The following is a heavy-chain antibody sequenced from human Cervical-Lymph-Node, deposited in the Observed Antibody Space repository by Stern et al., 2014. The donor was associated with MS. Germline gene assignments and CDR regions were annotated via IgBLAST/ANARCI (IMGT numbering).Heavy chain of an antibody. CDR2: IIPFLTTT. CDR1: GGTFRTHP. CDR3: ASSVVASGH. V-gene: IGHV1-69*01. D-gene: IGHD2-21*01. Sequence: VQLEESGAEVKKPGSSVKVSCKASGGTFRTHPITWVRQAPGHGLEWMGGIIPFLTTTNSAQKFQGRITITADPSTRPTYMEISSLRSDDTAVYYCASSVVASGHWGQGTQVIVS. J-gene: IGHJ4*02.